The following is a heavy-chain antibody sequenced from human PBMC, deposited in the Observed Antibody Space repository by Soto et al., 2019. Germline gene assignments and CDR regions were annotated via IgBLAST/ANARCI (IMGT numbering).Heavy chain of an antibody. CDR2: IYSNGKA. Sequence: SETLSLTCTVSGGSLSNYNWNWVRQSAGKGLEWIGRIYSNGKAYYNPSLKSRVTMSLDTLNNQVSLKLSSVTAADTAMYYCAKGGSGLPFDYWGQGTLVTVSS. CDR1: GGSLSNYN. D-gene: IGHD3-10*01. V-gene: IGHV4-4*07. CDR3: AKGGSGLPFDY. J-gene: IGHJ4*02.